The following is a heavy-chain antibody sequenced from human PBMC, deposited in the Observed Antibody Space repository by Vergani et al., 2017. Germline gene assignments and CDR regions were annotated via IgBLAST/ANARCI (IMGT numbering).Heavy chain of an antibody. CDR1: GFTVSGNY. CDR3: AKGFLAAMDAFDI. V-gene: IGHV3-66*01. CDR2: IYSGGST. J-gene: IGHJ3*02. Sequence: EVQLVESGGGLVQPGGSLRLSCAASGFTVSGNYMSWVRQAPGKGLEWVSVIYSGGSTYYADSVKGRFTISRDNSKNTLYLQMNSLRAEDTAVYYCAKGFLAAMDAFDIWGQGTMVTVSS. D-gene: IGHD5-18*01.